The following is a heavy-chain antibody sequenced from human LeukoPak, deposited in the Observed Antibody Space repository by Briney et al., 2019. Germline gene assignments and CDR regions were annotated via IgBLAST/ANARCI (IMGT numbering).Heavy chain of an antibody. D-gene: IGHD6-13*01. CDR2: FSDTDGSV. J-gene: IGHJ3*01. CDR3: AKARIAAAGTCAFDV. CDR1: GLTVSSYG. V-gene: IGHV3-23*01. Sequence: GGSLRLSCAASGLTVSSYGMTWVRQAPGKGLEWVSAFSDTDGSVKYAESVKGRFTISRDNSKNSLYLQMNSLRDEDTAVYYCAKARIAAAGTCAFDVWGKGTMVTVSS.